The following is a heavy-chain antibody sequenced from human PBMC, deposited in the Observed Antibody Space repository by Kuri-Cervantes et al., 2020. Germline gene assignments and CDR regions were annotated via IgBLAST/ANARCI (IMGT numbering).Heavy chain of an antibody. D-gene: IGHD2-21*02. CDR1: GFTFSSYD. CDR3: AREKAYCGGDCYSSGAFDI. V-gene: IGHV3-13*01. CDR2: IGTAGDT. J-gene: IGHJ3*02. Sequence: GESLKISCAASGFTFSSYDMHWVRQATGKGLEWVSAIGTAGDTYYPGSVKGRFTISRDNSKNTLYLQMNSLRAEDTAVYYCAREKAYCGGDCYSSGAFDIWGQGTMVTVSS.